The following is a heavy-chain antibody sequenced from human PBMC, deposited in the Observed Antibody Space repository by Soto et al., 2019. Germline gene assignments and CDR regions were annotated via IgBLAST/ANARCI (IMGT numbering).Heavy chain of an antibody. CDR3: ARDQDSSSHYYYYYMDV. Sequence: EVQLVESGGGLVQPGGSLRLSCAASGFTFSSYWMSWVRQAPGKGLEWVANIKQDGSEKYYVDSVKGRFTISRDNAKNSLYLQRNGLRAEDTAVYYCARDQDSSSHYYYYYMDVWGKGTTVTVSS. CDR2: IKQDGSEK. J-gene: IGHJ6*03. D-gene: IGHD6-13*01. V-gene: IGHV3-7*01. CDR1: GFTFSSYW.